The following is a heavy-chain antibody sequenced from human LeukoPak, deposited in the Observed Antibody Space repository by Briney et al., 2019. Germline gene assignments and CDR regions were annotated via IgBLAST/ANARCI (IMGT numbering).Heavy chain of an antibody. CDR3: ARAPYDILTGYSLNWFDP. CDR1: GGTFSSYA. J-gene: IGHJ5*02. V-gene: IGHV1-3*01. Sequence: ASVKVSCKASGGTFSSYAISWVRQAPGQGLEWMGWINGDNGNTKYSQKFQGRVTITRDTSAYTGYMELRGLSSADTAVYFCARAPYDILTGYSLNWFDPWGQGTLVTVSS. CDR2: INGDNGNT. D-gene: IGHD3-9*01.